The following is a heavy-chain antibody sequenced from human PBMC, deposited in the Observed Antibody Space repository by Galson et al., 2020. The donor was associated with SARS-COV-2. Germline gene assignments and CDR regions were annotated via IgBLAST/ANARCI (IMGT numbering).Heavy chain of an antibody. CDR1: GGSFSHYY. D-gene: IGHD3-10*01. J-gene: IGHJ4*02. Sequence: SETLSLTCAVYGGSFSHYYWTWIRQPPGKGLEWIGEVDHSGSTNYNPSLKSRVTISVDTSKNQFSLKLSSVTAADTAVYYCARRSQGITNYWGQGTLVTVSS. V-gene: IGHV4-34*01. CDR2: VDHSGST. CDR3: ARRSQGITNY.